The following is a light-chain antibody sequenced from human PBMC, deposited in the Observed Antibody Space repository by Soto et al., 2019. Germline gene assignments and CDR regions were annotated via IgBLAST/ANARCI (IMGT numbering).Light chain of an antibody. V-gene: IGKV1-39*01. CDR2: AAS. Sequence: EIQMTQSPSTLSASVGDRVTITCRASQSISSYLNWYQQKPGKAPKLLIYAASSLQSGVPSRFSGSGSGTVFTITSSMLSHEDAANYYYQHSYRTSPFTFGQGTRLEIK. CDR1: QSISSY. J-gene: IGKJ5*01. CDR3: QHSYRTSPFT.